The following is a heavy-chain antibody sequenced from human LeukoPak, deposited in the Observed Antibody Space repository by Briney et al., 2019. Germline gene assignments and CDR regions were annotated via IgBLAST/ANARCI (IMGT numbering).Heavy chain of an antibody. V-gene: IGHV1-2*02. CDR3: ARDIAAGTPRAFDI. CDR2: INPISGVA. D-gene: IGHD6-25*01. CDR1: GYNFNGFY. J-gene: IGHJ3*02. Sequence: ASVKVSCKTSGYNFNGFYMHWVRQAPGQGLEWMGWINPISGVAIYAQKFQGRVTMTRDTSISTAYMELINLRSDDTAIYHCARDIAAGTPRAFDIWGQGAMVTVSS.